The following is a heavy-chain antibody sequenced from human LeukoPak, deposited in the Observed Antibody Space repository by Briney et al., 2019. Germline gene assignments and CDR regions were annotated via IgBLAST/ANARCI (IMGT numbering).Heavy chain of an antibody. CDR1: GFTFSSYG. J-gene: IGHJ4*02. CDR3: AKDRYYDNSGDHYESEH. CDR2: VSGSGGST. Sequence: QSGGPLRLSCAASGFTFSSYGMSWVRQAPGKGLDWVSAVSGSGGSTHYADSVTGRFTISRDNSKNTLYLQMNSLRAEDTAVYYCAKDRYYDNSGDHYESEHWGQGTLVTVSS. D-gene: IGHD3-22*01. V-gene: IGHV3-23*01.